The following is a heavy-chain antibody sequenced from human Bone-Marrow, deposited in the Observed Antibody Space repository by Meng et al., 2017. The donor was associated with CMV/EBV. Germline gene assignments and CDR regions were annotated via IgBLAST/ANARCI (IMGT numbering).Heavy chain of an antibody. D-gene: IGHD6-19*01. CDR2: ISYDGSNK. Sequence: GESLKISCAASGFTFSSYAMHWVRQAPGKGLEWVAVISYDGSNKYYADSVKGRFTISRDNSKNTLYLQMNSLRAEDTAVYYCARDQVGGSGFRYYYYGMDVWGQGTTVTLSS. CDR3: ARDQVGGSGFRYYYYGMDV. CDR1: GFTFSSYA. V-gene: IGHV3-30*04. J-gene: IGHJ6*02.